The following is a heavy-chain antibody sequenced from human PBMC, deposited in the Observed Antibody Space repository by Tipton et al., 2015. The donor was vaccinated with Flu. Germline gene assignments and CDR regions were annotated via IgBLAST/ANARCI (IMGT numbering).Heavy chain of an antibody. CDR2: INWNGGST. D-gene: IGHD6-13*01. J-gene: IGHJ4*02. CDR3: AREVRASAGICFDY. V-gene: IGHV3-20*04. Sequence: SLRLSCAASGFTFDDYGMSWVRQAPGKGLEWVSGINWNGGSTGYADSVKGRFTISRDNAKNSLYLQTNSLRAEDTALYYCAREVRASAGICFDYWGQGTLVTVSS. CDR1: GFTFDDYG.